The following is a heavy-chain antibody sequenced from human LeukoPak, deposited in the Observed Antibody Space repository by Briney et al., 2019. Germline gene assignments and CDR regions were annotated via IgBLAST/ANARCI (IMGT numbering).Heavy chain of an antibody. CDR3: ARDPATSSSKRFDY. V-gene: IGHV3-7*01. D-gene: IGHD6-13*01. CDR1: GVTFSSYW. Sequence: PGGSLRLSCAASGVTFSSYWMSWVRQAPGKGLEWVANIKQDGSEKYYVDSVKGRFTISRDNAKNSLYLQMNSLRAEDTAVYYCARDPATSSSKRFDYWGQGTLVTVFS. J-gene: IGHJ4*02. CDR2: IKQDGSEK.